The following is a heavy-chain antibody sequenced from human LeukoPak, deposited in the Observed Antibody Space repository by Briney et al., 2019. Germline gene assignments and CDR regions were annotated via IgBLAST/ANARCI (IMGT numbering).Heavy chain of an antibody. D-gene: IGHD4-17*01. J-gene: IGHJ5*02. CDR1: GFTFSDYY. CDR3: ARDRRSTVTTGNWFDP. CDR2: ISSSGSTI. Sequence: GGSLRLSCAASGFTFSDYYMSWIRQAPGKGLEWVSYISSSGSTIYYADSVKGRFTISRDNAKNSLYLQMNSLRAEDTAVYYCARDRRSTVTTGNWFDPWGQGTLVTVSS. V-gene: IGHV3-11*01.